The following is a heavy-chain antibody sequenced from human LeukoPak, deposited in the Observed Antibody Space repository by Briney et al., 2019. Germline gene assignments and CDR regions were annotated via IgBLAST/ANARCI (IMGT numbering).Heavy chain of an antibody. CDR1: GFTFSSYA. CDR3: AKDRDDYVWGSYLGAFDI. Sequence: PGGSLRLSCAAPGFTFSSYAMSWVRQAPGKGLEWVSLISGSGGSTYYADSVKGRFTISRDNSKNTLYLQMNSLRAEDTAVFYCAKDRDDYVWGSYLGAFDIWGQGTMVTVS. CDR2: ISGSGGST. V-gene: IGHV3-23*01. D-gene: IGHD3-16*01. J-gene: IGHJ3*02.